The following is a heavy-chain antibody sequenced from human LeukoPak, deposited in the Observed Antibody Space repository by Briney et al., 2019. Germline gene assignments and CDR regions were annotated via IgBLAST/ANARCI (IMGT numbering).Heavy chain of an antibody. J-gene: IGHJ5*02. D-gene: IGHD3-10*01. Sequence: SVKVSCKASGGTFSSYAISWVRQAPGQGLEWMGRIIPILGIANYAQKFQGRVTITADKSTSTAYMELSSLRSEDTAVYYCARGSIYGSGSYRSSWFDPWGQGTPVTVSS. V-gene: IGHV1-69*04. CDR2: IIPILGIA. CDR1: GGTFSSYA. CDR3: ARGSIYGSGSYRSSWFDP.